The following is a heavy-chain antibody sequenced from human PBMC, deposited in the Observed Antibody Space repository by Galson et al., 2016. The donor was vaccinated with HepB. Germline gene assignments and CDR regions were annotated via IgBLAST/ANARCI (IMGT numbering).Heavy chain of an antibody. CDR3: ARKSTDHYENSGLDY. D-gene: IGHD3-22*01. Sequence: SVKVSCKASGYTFTSYYMHWVRQAPGQGLEWMGAINPSGGSTSYAKKFQGRVTMTRDTSRTTVYMELNSLRSEDTAVYYCARKSTDHYENSGLDYWGQGTLVTVSS. J-gene: IGHJ4*02. CDR2: INPSGGST. CDR1: GYTFTSYY. V-gene: IGHV1-46*01.